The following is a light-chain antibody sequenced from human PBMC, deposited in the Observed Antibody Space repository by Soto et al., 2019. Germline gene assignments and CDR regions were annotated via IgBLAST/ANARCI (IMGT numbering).Light chain of an antibody. J-gene: IGLJ2*01. CDR3: CSYAGSSTYVV. V-gene: IGLV2-23*01. CDR1: SNDVGGYDL. Sequence: QSALTQPASVSGSPGQSITISCTGTSNDVGGYDLVSWYQQHPGKAPKLMIYEATKRPSGVSDRFSGSRSGNTASLTISALQAEDEADYSCCSYAGSSTYVVFGGGTKLTVL. CDR2: EAT.